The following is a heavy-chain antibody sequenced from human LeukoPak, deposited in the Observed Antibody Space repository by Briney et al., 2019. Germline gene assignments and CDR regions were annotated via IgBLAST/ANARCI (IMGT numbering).Heavy chain of an antibody. CDR2: ISSNGGST. CDR3: ARVSVGALDY. J-gene: IGHJ4*02. CDR1: GFTFSSYA. D-gene: IGHD1-26*01. Sequence: GGSLRLSCAASGFTFSSYAMHWVGQAPGKGLEYVSAISSNGGSTYYANSVKGRFTISRDNSKNTLYLQMGSLRAEDMAVYYCARVSVGALDYWGQGTLVTVSS. V-gene: IGHV3-64*01.